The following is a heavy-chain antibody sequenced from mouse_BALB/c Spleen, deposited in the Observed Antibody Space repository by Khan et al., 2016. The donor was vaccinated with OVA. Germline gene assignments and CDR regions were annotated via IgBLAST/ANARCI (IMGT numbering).Heavy chain of an antibody. CDR3: AHSLLLYAMDY. CDR2: IDPANGKT. V-gene: IGHV14-3*02. Sequence: VQLQQSGAELVKPGASVKLSCTASGYTFTDSCIHWVKQRPGQGLEWMGRIDPANGKTNYDAKFKGKATITADTSSNTAYLHLSSLTSEDTVNYYNAHSLLLYAMDYWGQGTSVTVSS. J-gene: IGHJ4*01. CDR1: GYTFTDSC. D-gene: IGHD1-2*01.